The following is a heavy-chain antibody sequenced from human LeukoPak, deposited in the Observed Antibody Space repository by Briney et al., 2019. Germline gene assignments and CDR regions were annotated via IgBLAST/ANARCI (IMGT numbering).Heavy chain of an antibody. Sequence: SETLSLTCTVSGGSISRYYWSWIRQPPGKGLEWIGYIYYSGSTNYNPSLKSRVTISVNTSKNQFSLKLSSVTAADTAVYYCAREGYDFWSGPSHHYYGMDVWGQGTTVTVSS. CDR3: AREGYDFWSGPSHHYYGMDV. J-gene: IGHJ6*02. D-gene: IGHD3-3*01. V-gene: IGHV4-59*01. CDR1: GGSISRYY. CDR2: IYYSGST.